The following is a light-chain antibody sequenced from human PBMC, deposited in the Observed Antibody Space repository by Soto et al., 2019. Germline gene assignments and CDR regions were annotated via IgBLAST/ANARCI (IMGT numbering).Light chain of an antibody. Sequence: DIVMTQSPLSLPVTPGESASISCRSSRSLVHSNGKLFFAWYLQKPGQSPQVLIYLGFNRASGVPDRFSGSVSGTDFTLKISRVEAEDAGIFYCMQGLQTPYTFGQGTKLEIK. V-gene: IGKV2-28*01. CDR3: MQGLQTPYT. CDR2: LGF. CDR1: RSLVHSNGKLF. J-gene: IGKJ2*01.